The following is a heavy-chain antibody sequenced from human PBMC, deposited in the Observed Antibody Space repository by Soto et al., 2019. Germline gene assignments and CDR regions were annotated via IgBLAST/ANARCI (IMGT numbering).Heavy chain of an antibody. D-gene: IGHD1-1*01. CDR1: GYSLTELS. CDR3: ARHHGPTTSENWFDP. V-gene: IGHV1-24*01. CDR2: ISTYSGDT. Sequence: EASVKVSCKVCGYSLTELSMHWVRQAPGKGLEWMGWISTYSGDTKYAQKFQGRVTMTTDTSTTTAYLELRSLRSDDTAVYYCARHHGPTTSENWFDPWGQGTLVTVSS. J-gene: IGHJ5*02.